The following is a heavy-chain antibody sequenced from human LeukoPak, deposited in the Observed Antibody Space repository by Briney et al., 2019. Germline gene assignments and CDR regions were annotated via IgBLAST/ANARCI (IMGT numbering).Heavy chain of an antibody. J-gene: IGHJ4*02. CDR2: ISGGGTT. Sequence: PGGSLRLSCSASGFTFSSYPMHWVHQAPGKGLEYVSSISGGGTTDYADSVRGRFTISRDNSKNTLYLQMSSLSPEDTAVYYCVRNLPMDYWGQGTLVTVSS. V-gene: IGHV3-64*03. CDR1: GFTFSSYP. D-gene: IGHD1-14*01. CDR3: VRNLPMDY.